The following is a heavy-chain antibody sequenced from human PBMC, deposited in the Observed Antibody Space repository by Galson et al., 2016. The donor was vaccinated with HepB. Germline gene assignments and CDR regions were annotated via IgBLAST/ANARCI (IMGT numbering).Heavy chain of an antibody. Sequence: PALVKPTQTLTLTCTFSGFSLSTSGVGVGWIRQPPGKALEWLALIYWNDDKRYSPSLKSRLTITKDTSKNQVVLTLTNMDPVDTATYYCAHSRLFSRVSDGSGSQTKFDYWGQGTLVTVSS. V-gene: IGHV2-5*01. CDR1: GFSLSTSGVG. CDR2: IYWNDDK. J-gene: IGHJ4*02. CDR3: AHSRLFSRVSDGSGSQTKFDY. D-gene: IGHD3-10*01.